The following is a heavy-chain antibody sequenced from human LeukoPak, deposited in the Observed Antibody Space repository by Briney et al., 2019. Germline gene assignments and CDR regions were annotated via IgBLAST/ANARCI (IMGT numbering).Heavy chain of an antibody. CDR1: GGSISSSY. CDR3: ARDGYCSGGSCYEDY. D-gene: IGHD2-15*01. CDR2: IYYSGST. V-gene: IGHV4-59*01. J-gene: IGHJ4*02. Sequence: SETLPLTCSVSGGSISSSYWSWIRQPPGKGLEWIGYIYYSGSTNYNPSLKSRVTISVDTSKNQFSLKLSSVTAADTAVYYCARDGYCSGGSCYEDYWGQGTLVTVSS.